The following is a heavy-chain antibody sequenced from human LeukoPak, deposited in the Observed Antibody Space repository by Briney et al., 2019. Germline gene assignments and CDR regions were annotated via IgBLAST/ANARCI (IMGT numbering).Heavy chain of an antibody. V-gene: IGHV1-2*02. Sequence: ASVKVSCKXSGYTFTGYYMHWVRQAPGQGLEWMGWINPNSGGTNYAQKFQGRVTMTRDTSISTAYMELSRLRSDDTAVYYCAIKDSSGWYSVDYWGQGTLVTVSS. CDR3: AIKDSSGWYSVDY. D-gene: IGHD6-19*01. CDR2: INPNSGGT. J-gene: IGHJ4*02. CDR1: GYTFTGYY.